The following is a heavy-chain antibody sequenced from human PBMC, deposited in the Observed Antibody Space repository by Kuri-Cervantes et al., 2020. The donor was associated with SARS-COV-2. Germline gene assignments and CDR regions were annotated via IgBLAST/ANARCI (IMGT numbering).Heavy chain of an antibody. CDR1: DGSISPYY. V-gene: IGHV4-59*01. CDR2: VYYIGTT. D-gene: IGHD6-13*01. CDR3: ARGVAAGRAYYYYMDV. Sequence: ESLKISCTVPDGSISPYYWGWIRQPPGKGLQWIGFVYYIGTTNHSPPLGSRVTMSVDTSKNKFSLNVSSVTAADTAVYYCARGVAAGRAYYYYMDVWGKGTTVTVSS. J-gene: IGHJ6*03.